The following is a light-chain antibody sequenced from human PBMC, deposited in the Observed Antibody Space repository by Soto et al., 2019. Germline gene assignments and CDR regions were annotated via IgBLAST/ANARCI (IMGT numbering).Light chain of an antibody. V-gene: IGKV1-33*01. J-gene: IGKJ4*01. CDR2: DAS. CDR3: QQYDNT. CDR1: QDISNY. Sequence: DIQMTPSPSSLSASVGDRVTITCQASQDISNYLNWYQQKPGKAPKLLIYDASNLETGVPSRFSGSGSGTDFTFTISSLQPEDIATYYCQQYDNTFGGGTKVEIK.